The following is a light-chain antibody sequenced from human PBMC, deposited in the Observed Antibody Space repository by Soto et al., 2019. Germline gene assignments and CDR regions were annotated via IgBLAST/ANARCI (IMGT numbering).Light chain of an antibody. CDR1: QSISSTF. CDR3: QQYESSWT. Sequence: EIVLTQSPGTLSLSPGEGATLSCRASQSISSTFLAWYQHKPGQAPRVLIYGASRRAAGIPDRFSGSGSGTDFTLTISRLEPEDFAVYDCQQYESSWTFGQGTKVE. J-gene: IGKJ1*01. V-gene: IGKV3-20*01. CDR2: GAS.